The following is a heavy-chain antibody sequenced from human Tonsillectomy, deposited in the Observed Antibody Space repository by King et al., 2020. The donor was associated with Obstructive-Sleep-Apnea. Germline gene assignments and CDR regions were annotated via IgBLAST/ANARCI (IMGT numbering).Heavy chain of an antibody. D-gene: IGHD2-2*01. CDR2: IKQDGSEK. J-gene: IGHJ4*02. CDR1: GFTFSSSW. Sequence: EVQLVESGGGLVQPGGSLRLSCAASGFTFSSSWMSWVRQAPGKGLEWVANIKQDGSEKCYVDSVTGRFTISRDNAKNSLYLQMNSLRAEDTAVYYCARDLYCSTIDCYQGSGVFDYWGQGSLVTVSS. V-gene: IGHV3-7*03. CDR3: ARDLYCSTIDCYQGSGVFDY.